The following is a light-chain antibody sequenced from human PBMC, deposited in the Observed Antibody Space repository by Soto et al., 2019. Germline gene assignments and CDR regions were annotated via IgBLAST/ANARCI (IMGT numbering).Light chain of an antibody. V-gene: IGLV2-14*01. CDR3: SSYTSSSTLYV. CDR2: DVS. Sequence: QSALTQPASVSGSPGQSITISCTGTSSDVGGYNYVSWYQQHPGKAPKLMIYDVSNRPSGVSNRCSGSKSGNTASLTISGLQAADEDYYYCSSYTSSSTLYVFGTGTKLTVL. J-gene: IGLJ1*01. CDR1: SSDVGGYNY.